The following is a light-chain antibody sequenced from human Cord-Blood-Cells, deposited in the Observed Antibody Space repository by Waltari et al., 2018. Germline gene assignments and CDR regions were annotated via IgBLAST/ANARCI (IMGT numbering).Light chain of an antibody. Sequence: DIHMTQSPSSLSASVGHRVTITCRASQSISSYLNWYQQKPGKAPKLLIYAASSLQSGVPSRFSGSGSGTDFTLTISSLQPEDFATYYCQQSYSTPFTFGPGTKVDI. J-gene: IGKJ3*01. CDR3: QQSYSTPFT. CDR1: QSISSY. V-gene: IGKV1-39*01. CDR2: AAS.